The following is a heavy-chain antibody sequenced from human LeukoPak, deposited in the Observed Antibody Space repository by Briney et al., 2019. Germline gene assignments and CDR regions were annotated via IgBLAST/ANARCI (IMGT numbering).Heavy chain of an antibody. Sequence: SETLSLTCTVSGGSISSYYWSWIRQPPGKGLEWIGYIYYSGSTNYNPSLKSRVTISVDTSKNQFSLKLSSVTAADTAVYYCARDRAAWFGDLLGGYYYYYMDVWGKGTTVTVSS. CDR3: ARDRAAWFGDLLGGYYYYYMDV. D-gene: IGHD3-10*01. J-gene: IGHJ6*03. CDR1: GGSISSYY. V-gene: IGHV4-59*01. CDR2: IYYSGST.